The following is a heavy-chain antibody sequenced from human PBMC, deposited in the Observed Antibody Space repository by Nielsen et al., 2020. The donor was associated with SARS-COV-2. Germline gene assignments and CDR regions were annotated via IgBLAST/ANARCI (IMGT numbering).Heavy chain of an antibody. V-gene: IGHV1-18*04. CDR3: ASSLGGDYADY. CDR1: GGTFSTNA. Sequence: ASVKVSCKASGGTFSTNAIIWVRQAPGQGLEWMGWVNPYNGNTNYARKLQGRVTMTSDTSTSTAYMDLRSLRSDDTAVYYCASSLGGDYADYWGQGTLVTVSS. J-gene: IGHJ4*02. CDR2: VNPYNGNT. D-gene: IGHD4-17*01.